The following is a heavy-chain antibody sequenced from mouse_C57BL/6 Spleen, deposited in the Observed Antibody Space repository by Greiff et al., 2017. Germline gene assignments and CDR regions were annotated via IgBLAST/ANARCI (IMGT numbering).Heavy chain of an antibody. J-gene: IGHJ3*01. CDR1: GYTFTSYD. D-gene: IGHD2-3*01. CDR2: IYPRDGST. CDR3: ARAGDDGYQWRFAY. V-gene: IGHV1-85*01. Sequence: VKLQESGPELVKPGASVKLSCKASGYTFTSYDINWVKQRPGQGLEWIGWIYPRDGSTKYNEKFKGKATLTVDTSSSTAYMELHSLTSEDSAVYFCARAGDDGYQWRFAYWGQGTLVTVSA.